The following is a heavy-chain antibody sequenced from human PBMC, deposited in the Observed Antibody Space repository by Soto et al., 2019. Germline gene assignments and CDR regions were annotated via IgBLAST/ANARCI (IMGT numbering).Heavy chain of an antibody. CDR3: ARDLDPDDYGGKRGWFDP. CDR1: GGSISSYY. D-gene: IGHD4-17*01. V-gene: IGHV4-59*01. J-gene: IGHJ5*02. Sequence: LSLTCTVSGGSISSYYWSWIRQPPGKGLEWIGYIYYSGSTNYNPSLKSRVTISVDTSKNQFSLKLSSVTAADTAVYYCARDLDPDDYGGKRGWFDPWGQGTLVTVSS. CDR2: IYYSGST.